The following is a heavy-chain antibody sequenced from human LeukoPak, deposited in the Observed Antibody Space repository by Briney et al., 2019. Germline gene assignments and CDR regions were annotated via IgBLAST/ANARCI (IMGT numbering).Heavy chain of an antibody. Sequence: SETLSLTCTVSGGSISSYYWSWIRQPPGKGLEWIRDIYYSGSIKYNPSLKSRVTMSVDTSKNQFSLKLSSVTAADTAIYYCARENPSGYYNRPIDYWGQGTLVTVSS. J-gene: IGHJ4*02. V-gene: IGHV4-59*01. CDR3: ARENPSGYYNRPIDY. CDR1: GGSISSYY. D-gene: IGHD3-22*01. CDR2: IYYSGSI.